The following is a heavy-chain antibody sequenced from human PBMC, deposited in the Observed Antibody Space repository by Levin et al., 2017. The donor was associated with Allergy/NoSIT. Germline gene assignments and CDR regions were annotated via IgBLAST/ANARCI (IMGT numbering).Heavy chain of an antibody. CDR1: GFTFSSYA. J-gene: IGHJ4*02. CDR3: AKAGGGVLRYVDWLFFFDY. D-gene: IGHD3-9*01. V-gene: IGHV3-23*01. Sequence: GGSLRLSCAASGFTFSSYAMSWVRQAPGKGLEWVSAISGSGGSTYYADSVKGRFTISRDNSKNTLYLQMNSLRAEDTAVYYCAKAGGGVLRYVDWLFFFDYWGQGTLATVSS. CDR2: ISGSGGST.